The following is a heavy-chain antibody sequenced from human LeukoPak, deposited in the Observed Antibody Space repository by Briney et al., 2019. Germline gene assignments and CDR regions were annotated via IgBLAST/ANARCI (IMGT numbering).Heavy chain of an antibody. D-gene: IGHD6-19*01. CDR1: GYSFTTYW. V-gene: IGHV5-51*01. CDR2: IYPGESDT. CDR3: ARLLQGVAGTWGY. Sequence: GESLKISCKASGYSFTTYWIAWVRQMPGKGLEWIGMIYPGESDTRYSPSFQGQITISVDKSISLAYLQWSSLKASDTAMYYCARLLQGVAGTWGYWGQGTLVTV. J-gene: IGHJ4*02.